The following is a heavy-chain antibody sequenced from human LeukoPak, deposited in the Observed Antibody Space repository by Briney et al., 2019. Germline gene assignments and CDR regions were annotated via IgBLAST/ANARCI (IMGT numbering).Heavy chain of an antibody. D-gene: IGHD6-6*01. V-gene: IGHV4-61*02. CDR3: ARGAYSSSSGIVRWGMDTMYYFDY. CDR1: GGSISSGSYY. Sequence: SETLSLTCTVSGGSISSGSYYWSWIRQPAGKGLEWIGRIYTSGSTNYNPSLKSRVTISVDTSKNQFSLKLSSVTAADTAVYYCARGAYSSSSGIVRWGMDTMYYFDYWGQGTLVTVSS. CDR2: IYTSGST. J-gene: IGHJ4*02.